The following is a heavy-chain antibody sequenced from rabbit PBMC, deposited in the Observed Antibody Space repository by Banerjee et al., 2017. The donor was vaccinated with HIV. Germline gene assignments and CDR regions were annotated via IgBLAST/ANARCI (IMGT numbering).Heavy chain of an antibody. V-gene: IGHV1S45*01. Sequence: QEQLVESGGGLVKPGASLTLTCTASGFDLNSYYYMSWVRQAPGKGLEWIACIYSGSSDNSYYATWAKGRFTISKTSSTTVTLQMTSLTAADTATYFCARGGVGDAGYAAMPLWGPGTLVTVS. J-gene: IGHJ4*01. D-gene: IGHD3-3*01. CDR2: IYSGSSDNS. CDR1: GFDLNSYYY. CDR3: ARGGVGDAGYAAMPL.